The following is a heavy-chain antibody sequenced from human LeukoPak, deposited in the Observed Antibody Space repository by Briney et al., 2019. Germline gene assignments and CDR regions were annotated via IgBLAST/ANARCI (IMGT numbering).Heavy chain of an antibody. CDR2: INPSGGST. V-gene: IGHV1-46*01. CDR1: GYTFTSYY. J-gene: IGHJ4*02. Sequence: ASVKVSCKASGYTFTSYYMRWVRQAPGQGLEWMGIINPSGGSTSYAQKSQGRVTMTRDTSTSTVYMELSSLRSEDTAVYYCASDYYDSSGYYLPFDYWGQGTLVTVSS. CDR3: ASDYYDSSGYYLPFDY. D-gene: IGHD3-22*01.